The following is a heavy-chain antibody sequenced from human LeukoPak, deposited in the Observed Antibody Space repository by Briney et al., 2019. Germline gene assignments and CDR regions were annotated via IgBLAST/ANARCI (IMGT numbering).Heavy chain of an antibody. CDR1: GGSISSYY. CDR2: INHSGST. V-gene: IGHV4-34*01. CDR3: ARGRGVVVVAATRKAFDI. Sequence: TLSLTCTVSGGSISSYYWSWIRQPPGKGLEWIGEINHSGSTNCNPSLKSRVTISVDTSKNQFSLKLSSVTAADTAVYYCARGRGVVVVAATRKAFDIWGQGTMVTVSS. J-gene: IGHJ3*02. D-gene: IGHD2-15*01.